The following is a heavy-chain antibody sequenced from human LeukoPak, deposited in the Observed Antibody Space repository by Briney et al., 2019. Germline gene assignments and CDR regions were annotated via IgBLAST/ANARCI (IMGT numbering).Heavy chain of an antibody. CDR2: IYSGGST. Sequence: PGGSLRLSCAASGFTVSSNYMGWVRQAPGKGLEWVSVIYSGGSTYYADSVKGRFTISRDNSKNTLYLQMNSLRAEDTAVYYCARLGYYGGNLLAGDYWGQGTLVTVSS. CDR1: GFTVSSNY. CDR3: ARLGYYGGNLLAGDY. V-gene: IGHV3-53*01. J-gene: IGHJ4*02. D-gene: IGHD4-23*01.